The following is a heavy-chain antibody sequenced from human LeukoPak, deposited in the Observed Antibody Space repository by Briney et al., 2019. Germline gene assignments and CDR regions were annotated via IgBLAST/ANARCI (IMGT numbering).Heavy chain of an antibody. V-gene: IGHV4-30-4*08. CDR1: GGSISSGDYY. CDR2: IYYSGST. CDR3: ARGSFYDFWSGREKRPLDY. J-gene: IGHJ4*02. Sequence: SETLSLTCTVSGGSISSGDYYWSWIRQPPGKGLEWIGYIYYSGSTYYNPSLKSRVTISVDTSKNQFSLKLSSVTAADTAVYYCARGSFYDFWSGREKRPLDYWGQGTLVTVSS. D-gene: IGHD3-3*01.